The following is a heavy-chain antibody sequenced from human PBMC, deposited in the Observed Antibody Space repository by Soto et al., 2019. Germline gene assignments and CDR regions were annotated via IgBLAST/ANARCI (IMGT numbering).Heavy chain of an antibody. CDR3: AKGYYTREGSFDC. Sequence: GGSLRLSCAASGFTFDDETMHWVRQAPGKGLEWVSLISWDGGSTYYADSVKGRFTISRDNSKNSLYLQMNSLRTEDTALYYCAKGYYTREGSFDCWGQGTLGTVSS. V-gene: IGHV3-43*01. CDR2: ISWDGGST. CDR1: GFTFDDET. D-gene: IGHD1-26*01. J-gene: IGHJ4*02.